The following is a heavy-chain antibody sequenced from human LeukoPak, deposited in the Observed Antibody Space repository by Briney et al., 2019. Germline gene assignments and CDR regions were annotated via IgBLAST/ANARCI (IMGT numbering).Heavy chain of an antibody. Sequence: PGGSLRLSCAASGFTFSSYAMSWVRQAPGKGLEWVSAISGSGGSTYYADSVKGRFTISRDNSKNTLYLQMNSLRAEDTAVYYCARVLRSNYDYFDYWGQGTLVTVSS. CDR1: GFTFSSYA. D-gene: IGHD4-11*01. J-gene: IGHJ4*02. V-gene: IGHV3-23*01. CDR2: ISGSGGST. CDR3: ARVLRSNYDYFDY.